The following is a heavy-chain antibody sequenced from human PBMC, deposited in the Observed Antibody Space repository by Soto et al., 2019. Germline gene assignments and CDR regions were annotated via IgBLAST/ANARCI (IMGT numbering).Heavy chain of an antibody. J-gene: IGHJ4*02. D-gene: IGHD3-3*01. V-gene: IGHV3-23*01. CDR3: ANDLWGYYDFWSGYSGDFDY. CDR2: ISGSGGST. Sequence: GGSLRLSCAASGFTFTNYAMNWVRQAPGKGLEWVSAISGSGGSTYYADSVKGRFTISRDNSKNTLYLQMNSLRAEDTAVYYCANDLWGYYDFWSGYSGDFDYWGQETLLTFS. CDR1: GFTFTNYA.